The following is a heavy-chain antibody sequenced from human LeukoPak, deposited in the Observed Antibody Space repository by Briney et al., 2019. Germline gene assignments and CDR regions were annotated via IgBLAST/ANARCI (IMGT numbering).Heavy chain of an antibody. Sequence: GGSLRLSCAASGFSFSDNWMTWVRQAPGKGLECVGFIQSKTDGGTTDSATPVKGRFTVSRDDSKNTLYLQMNSLKTEDTAVYYCITWSAQFDHWGQGTLVTVSS. CDR3: ITWSAQFDH. D-gene: IGHD3-16*01. CDR2: IQSKTDGGTT. CDR1: GFSFSDNW. J-gene: IGHJ1*01. V-gene: IGHV3-15*01.